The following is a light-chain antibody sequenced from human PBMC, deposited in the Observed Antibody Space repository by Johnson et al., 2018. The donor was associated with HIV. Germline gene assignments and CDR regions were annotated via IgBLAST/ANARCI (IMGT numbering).Light chain of an antibody. CDR2: ENN. CDR1: TSSIGNNY. V-gene: IGLV1-51*02. Sequence: QSVLTQPPSVSAAPGQKVTISCSGSTSSIGNNYVSWYQHLPGTAPKLLIYENNKRPSGIPARFSGSKSGTSATLGITGLQTGDEADSYCGTWVGSLSSCVFGTGTKVTVL. J-gene: IGLJ1*01. CDR3: GTWVGSLSSCV.